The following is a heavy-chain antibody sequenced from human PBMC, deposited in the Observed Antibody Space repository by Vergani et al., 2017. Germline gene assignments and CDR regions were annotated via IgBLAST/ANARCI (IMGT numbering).Heavy chain of an antibody. CDR3: ARDRRVVVPAANIRGYYYYGMDV. CDR2: IIPIFGTA. J-gene: IGHJ6*02. V-gene: IGHV1-69*18. Sequence: QVQLVQSGAEVKKPGSSVKVSCKASGGTFSSYAISWVRQAPGQGLEWMGRIIPIFGTANYAQKFQGRVTITADESTSTAYMELSSLRSEDTAVYYCARDRRVVVPAANIRGYYYYGMDVWGQGTTVTVSS. D-gene: IGHD2-2*01. CDR1: GGTFSSYA.